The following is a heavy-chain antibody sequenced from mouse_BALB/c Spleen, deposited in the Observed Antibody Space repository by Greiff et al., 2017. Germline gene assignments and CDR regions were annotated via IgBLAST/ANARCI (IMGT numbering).Heavy chain of an antibody. D-gene: IGHD1-1*01. J-gene: IGHJ1*01. Sequence: EVKLMESGPSLVKPSQTLSLTCSVTGDSITSGYWNWIRKFPGNKLEYMGYISYSGSTYYNPSLKSRISITRDTSKNQYYLQLNSVTTEDTATYYCARCPHYYGSSYWYFDVWGAGTTVTVSS. CDR1: GDSITSGY. V-gene: IGHV3-8*02. CDR3: ARCPHYYGSSYWYFDV. CDR2: ISYSGST.